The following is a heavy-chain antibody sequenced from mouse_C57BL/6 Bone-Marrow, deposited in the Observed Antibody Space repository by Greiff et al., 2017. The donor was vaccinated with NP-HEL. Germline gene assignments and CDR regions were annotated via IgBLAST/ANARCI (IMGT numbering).Heavy chain of an antibody. D-gene: IGHD2-3*01. J-gene: IGHJ3*01. CDR1: GYTFTSYW. V-gene: IGHV1-55*01. CDR2: IYPGSGST. Sequence: VQLQQPGAELVKPGASVKMSCKASGYTFTSYWITWVKQRPGQGLEWIGDIYPGSGSTNYNEKFKSKATLTVDKSSSTAYMQISSLTSEDSAVYFGAGTGYCGFAYWGQGTLVTVSA. CDR3: AGTGYCGFAY.